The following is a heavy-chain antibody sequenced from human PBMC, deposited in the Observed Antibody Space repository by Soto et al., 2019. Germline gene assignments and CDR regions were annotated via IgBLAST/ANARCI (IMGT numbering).Heavy chain of an antibody. V-gene: IGHV1-2*02. J-gene: IGHJ6*02. D-gene: IGHD2-2*01. CDR3: ARQRPPSPSFYYGMDF. CDR2: INPYNGVT. CDR1: TYTFTDYY. Sequence: QVRLVQSGAEVRKPGASVKVSCDASTYTFTDYYIHWVRQAPGQGLEWLGWINPYNGVTNYAQRFQGKVAMTRDTSTSVAYMEPARLKSDDPAVYYCARQRPPSPSFYYGMDFWGQGTTVTVSS.